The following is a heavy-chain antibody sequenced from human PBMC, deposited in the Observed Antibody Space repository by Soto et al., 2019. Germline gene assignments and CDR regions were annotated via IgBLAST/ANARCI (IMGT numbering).Heavy chain of an antibody. V-gene: IGHV3-48*02. Sequence: GGSLRLSCAASGFTFSNYIINWVRQAPGKGLEWLSYISNNSSVKYYADSVNGRFTISRDNAKNSLYLQMNSLRDEDTAVYYCARDRDAYCSNGVCSGPYFDYWGRGTLVTVSS. CDR2: ISNNSSVK. CDR1: GFTFSNYI. D-gene: IGHD2-8*01. CDR3: ARDRDAYCSNGVCSGPYFDY. J-gene: IGHJ4*02.